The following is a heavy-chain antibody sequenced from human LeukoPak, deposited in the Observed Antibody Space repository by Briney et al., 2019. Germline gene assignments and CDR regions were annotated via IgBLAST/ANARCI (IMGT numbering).Heavy chain of an antibody. J-gene: IGHJ3*02. V-gene: IGHV4-39*01. Sequence: SETLSLTCTVSGGSISSSYYYWGWIRQPPGKGLEWIGSIYYSGSTYYNPSLKSRVTISVDTSKNHFSLKLNSVTAADTAVYSCARQLVVVVPAATPDAFDIWGLGTTVTVSS. CDR1: GGSISSSYYY. CDR3: ARQLVVVVPAATPDAFDI. CDR2: IYYSGST. D-gene: IGHD2-2*02.